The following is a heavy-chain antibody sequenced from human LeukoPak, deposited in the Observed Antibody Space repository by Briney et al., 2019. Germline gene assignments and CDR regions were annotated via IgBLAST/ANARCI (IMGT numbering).Heavy chain of an antibody. CDR3: ARGGLQGVLYGSSSFWFGP. J-gene: IGHJ5*02. CDR1: GGTFSSYA. V-gene: IGHV1-69*05. CDR2: IIPIFGTA. D-gene: IGHD6-6*01. Sequence: SVKVSCKASGGTFSSYAISWVRQAPGQGLEWMGRIIPIFGTANYAQKFQGRVTITTDESTSTAYMELSSPRSEDTAVYYCARGGLQGVLYGSSSFWFGPWGQGTLVTVSS.